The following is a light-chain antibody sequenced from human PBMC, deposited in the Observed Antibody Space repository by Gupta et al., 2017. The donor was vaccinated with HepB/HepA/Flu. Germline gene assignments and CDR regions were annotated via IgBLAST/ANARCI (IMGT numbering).Light chain of an antibody. V-gene: IGKV3-20*01. CDR2: GTS. CDR1: QSVRNYC. CDR3: QQDGSSPRT. Sequence: EIVLAQSPGTLSLSPGDRATLSCRASQSVRNYCLAWYQQTPGQAPRLLIYGTSSRATGIPSRFSGSGSGTEFTLTISRLEPEDFAVYYCQQDGSSPRTFGQGTKVDIK. J-gene: IGKJ1*01.